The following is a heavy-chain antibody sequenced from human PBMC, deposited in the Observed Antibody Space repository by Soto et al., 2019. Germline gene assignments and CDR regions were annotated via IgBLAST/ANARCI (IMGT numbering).Heavy chain of an antibody. Sequence: GGFLRLSCAASGFTVSSNYMSWVRQAPGKGLEWVSAIYSGGSTYYADSVKGRFTISRDNAKNSLYLQMNSLRAEDTAVYYCARDLATAMVTGDAFDIWGQGTMVTVSS. J-gene: IGHJ3*02. V-gene: IGHV3-53*01. CDR3: ARDLATAMVTGDAFDI. CDR2: IYSGGST. D-gene: IGHD5-18*01. CDR1: GFTVSSNY.